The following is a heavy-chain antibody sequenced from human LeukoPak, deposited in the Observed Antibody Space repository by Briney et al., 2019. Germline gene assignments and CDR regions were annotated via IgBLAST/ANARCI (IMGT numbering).Heavy chain of an antibody. CDR3: AKDLGWFDT. CDR1: GFTFSSYW. J-gene: IGHJ5*02. CDR2: ISYDGSNK. D-gene: IGHD3-16*01. Sequence: PGGSLRLSCAASGFTFSSYWMSWVRQAPGKGLEWVALISYDGSNKYYTDSVKGRFTVSRDNSENILYLQMSSVRIEDTAVYYCAKDLGWFDTWGQGTLVTVSS. V-gene: IGHV3-30*18.